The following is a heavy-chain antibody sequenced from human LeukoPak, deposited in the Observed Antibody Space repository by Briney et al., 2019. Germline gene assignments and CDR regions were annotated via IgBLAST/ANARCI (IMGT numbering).Heavy chain of an antibody. CDR1: GGSISSYY. J-gene: IGHJ6*03. CDR3: ARGGGLGLYYFYLDV. CDR2: IYYSGTT. Sequence: SETLSLTCTVSGGSISSYYWSWIRQPPGKGLEWIGYIYYSGTTNYNPSLKSRVTISVDTSKNQFSLKMSSVTAADTAVYYCARGGGLGLYYFYLDVWGKGTTVTVSS. V-gene: IGHV4-59*01. D-gene: IGHD3-16*01.